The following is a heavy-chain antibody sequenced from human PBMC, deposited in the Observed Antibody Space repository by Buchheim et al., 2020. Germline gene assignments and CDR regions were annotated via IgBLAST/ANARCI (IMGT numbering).Heavy chain of an antibody. V-gene: IGHV3-21*01. J-gene: IGHJ6*02. CDR3: ARDKGAGPGVYYYYGMDV. D-gene: IGHD6-19*01. Sequence: EVQLVESGGGLVKPGGSLRLSCAASGLTFSSYSMNWVRQAPGKGLEWVSSISSSSSYIYYADSVKGRFTISRDNAKNSLYLQMNSLRAEDTAVYYCARDKGAGPGVYYYYGMDVWGQGTT. CDR1: GLTFSSYS. CDR2: ISSSSSYI.